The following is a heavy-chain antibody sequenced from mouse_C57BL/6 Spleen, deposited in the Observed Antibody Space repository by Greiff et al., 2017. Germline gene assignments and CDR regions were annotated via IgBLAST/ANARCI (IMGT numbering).Heavy chain of an antibody. CDR2: IYPGDGDT. CDR1: GYAFSSSW. D-gene: IGHD1-1*01. Sequence: QVQLQQSGPELVKPGASVKISCKASGYAFSSSWMNWVKQRPGKGLEWIGRIYPGDGDTNYNVKFKGKATLTADKSSSTAYMELSSLTSDDSAVYVCARGGYGSSAFDVWGTGTTVTVSS. J-gene: IGHJ1*03. CDR3: ARGGYGSSAFDV. V-gene: IGHV1-82*01.